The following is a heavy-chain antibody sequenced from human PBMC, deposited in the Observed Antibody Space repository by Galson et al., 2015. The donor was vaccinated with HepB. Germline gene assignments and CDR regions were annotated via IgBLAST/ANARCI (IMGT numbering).Heavy chain of an antibody. CDR3: LLLMGTGFDY. D-gene: IGHD2-8*02. Sequence: SVKVSCKVSGYTLTELSIHRVRQAPGKGLEWMGGSDPEDGETIYAQKFQGRVTITADESTSTAYMGLSSLRSEDTAVYYCLLLMGTGFDYWGQGTLVTVSS. V-gene: IGHV1-24*01. CDR2: SDPEDGET. J-gene: IGHJ4*02. CDR1: GYTLTELS.